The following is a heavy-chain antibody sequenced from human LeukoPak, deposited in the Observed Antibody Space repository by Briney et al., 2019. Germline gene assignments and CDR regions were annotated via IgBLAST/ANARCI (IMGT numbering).Heavy chain of an antibody. D-gene: IGHD2-15*01. V-gene: IGHV4-4*02. CDR1: GDSINSLDL. CDR3: AREKLGYCSAGSCYSDWFDP. CDR2: INHSGST. Sequence: SETLSLTCTVSGDSINSLDLWSWVRQPPGKGLEWIGEINHSGSTNYNPSLKSRVTISVDTSKNQFSLRLTSVTAADTAVYYCAREKLGYCSAGSCYSDWFDPWGQGTLVTVSS. J-gene: IGHJ5*02.